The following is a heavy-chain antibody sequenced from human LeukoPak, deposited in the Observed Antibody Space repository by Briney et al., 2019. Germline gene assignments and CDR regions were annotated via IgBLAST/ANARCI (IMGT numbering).Heavy chain of an antibody. Sequence: SETLSLTCTVSGYSISSGYYWGWIRQPPGKGLEWIGSIYHSGSTYYNPSLKSRVTISVDTSKNQFSLKLSSVTAADTAVYYCARPQYYYDSSGYGYWGQGTLVTVSS. CDR2: IYHSGST. CDR3: ARPQYYYDSSGYGY. J-gene: IGHJ4*02. CDR1: GYSISSGYY. V-gene: IGHV4-38-2*02. D-gene: IGHD3-22*01.